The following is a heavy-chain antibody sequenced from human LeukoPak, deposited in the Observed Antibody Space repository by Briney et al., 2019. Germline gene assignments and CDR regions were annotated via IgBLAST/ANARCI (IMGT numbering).Heavy chain of an antibody. Sequence: SETLSLTSTVSGYSISSGYYWGWIRQPPGKGLEWIGRIYHSGRTYYNPSLKSRVTISVDTSKNQFSLKLSSVTAADTAVYYCATAPGYCSSTSCPPDYWGQGTLVTVSS. CDR2: IYHSGRT. J-gene: IGHJ4*02. V-gene: IGHV4-38-2*02. CDR3: ATAPGYCSSTSCPPDY. D-gene: IGHD2-2*01. CDR1: GYSISSGYY.